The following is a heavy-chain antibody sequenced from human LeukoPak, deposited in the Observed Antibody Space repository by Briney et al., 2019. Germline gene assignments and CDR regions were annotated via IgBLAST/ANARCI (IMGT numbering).Heavy chain of an antibody. Sequence: GGSLRLSCAASGFTVSSNYMSWVRQAPGKGLEWVAVISYDGSNKNYADSVKGRFTISRDNSKNTLYLQMNSLRAEDTAVYYCAKDAGGGGDFDYWGQGTLVTVSS. D-gene: IGHD1-26*01. CDR1: GFTVSSNY. CDR3: AKDAGGGGDFDY. CDR2: ISYDGSNK. J-gene: IGHJ4*02. V-gene: IGHV3-30*18.